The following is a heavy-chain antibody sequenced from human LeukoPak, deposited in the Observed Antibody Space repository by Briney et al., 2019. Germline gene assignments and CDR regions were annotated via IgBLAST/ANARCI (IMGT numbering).Heavy chain of an antibody. CDR2: IYYSGST. Sequence: PSETLFLTCTVSGGSISNYYWSWIRQPPGKELEWIGYIYYSGSTNYNPSLKSRVTISVDTSKNQFSLKLSSVTAADTAVYYCARETSQKGAHYMDVWGKGTTVTISS. J-gene: IGHJ6*03. D-gene: IGHD3-16*01. CDR3: ARETSQKGAHYMDV. CDR1: GGSISNYY. V-gene: IGHV4-59*01.